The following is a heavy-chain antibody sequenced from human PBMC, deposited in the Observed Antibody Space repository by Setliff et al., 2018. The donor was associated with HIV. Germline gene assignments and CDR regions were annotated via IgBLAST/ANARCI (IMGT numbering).Heavy chain of an antibody. CDR2: IIPILGIA. CDR3: ARAEKERWLQFGDAFDI. J-gene: IGHJ3*02. CDR1: GYTFTSYG. D-gene: IGHD5-12*01. V-gene: IGHV1-69*10. Sequence: ASVKVSCKASGYTFTSYGISWVRTAPGQGLEWMGGIIPILGIANYAQKFQGRVTITADESTSTAYMGLSSLRSEDTAVYYCARAEKERWLQFGDAFDIWGQGTMVTVSS.